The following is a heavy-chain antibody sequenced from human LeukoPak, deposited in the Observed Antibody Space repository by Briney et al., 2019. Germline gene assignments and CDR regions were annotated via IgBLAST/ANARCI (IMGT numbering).Heavy chain of an antibody. V-gene: IGHV3-30*14. J-gene: IGHJ6*02. CDR2: ISYDGSNK. CDR3: ARERPPAATGYYYYYYGMDV. Sequence: GGSLRLSCAASGFTFSSYAMHWVRQAPGKGLEWVAVISYDGSNKYYADSVKGRFTISRGNSKNTLYLQMNSLRAEDTAVYYCARERPPAATGYYYYYYGMDVWGQGTTVTVSS. D-gene: IGHD2-2*01. CDR1: GFTFSSYA.